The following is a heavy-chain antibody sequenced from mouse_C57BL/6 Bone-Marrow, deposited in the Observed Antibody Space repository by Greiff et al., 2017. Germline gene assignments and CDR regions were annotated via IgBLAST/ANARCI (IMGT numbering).Heavy chain of an antibody. Sequence: EVMLVESGEGLVKPGGSLKLSCAASGFTFSSYAMSWVRQTPEKRLEWVAYISSGGDYIYYADTVKGRFTISRDNARNTLYLQMSSLKSEDTAMYYGTRANKNGRGYWYFDVWGTGTTVTVSS. CDR1: GFTFSSYA. D-gene: IGHD1-1*01. CDR2: ISSGGDYI. V-gene: IGHV5-9-1*02. J-gene: IGHJ1*03. CDR3: TRANKNGRGYWYFDV.